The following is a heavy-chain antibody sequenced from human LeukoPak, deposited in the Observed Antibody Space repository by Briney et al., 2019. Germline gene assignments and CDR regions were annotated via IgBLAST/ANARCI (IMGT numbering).Heavy chain of an antibody. CDR1: GFTFSSYE. D-gene: IGHD3-22*01. Sequence: GGSLRLSCAASGFTFSSYEMNWVRQAPGKGLEWVSYISSSGSTIYYADSVKGRFTISRDNAKNSLYLQMNRLRAEDTAVYYCARAHYYDSSGYPYYFDYWGQGTLVTVSS. CDR3: ARAHYYDSSGYPYYFDY. V-gene: IGHV3-48*03. CDR2: ISSSGSTI. J-gene: IGHJ4*02.